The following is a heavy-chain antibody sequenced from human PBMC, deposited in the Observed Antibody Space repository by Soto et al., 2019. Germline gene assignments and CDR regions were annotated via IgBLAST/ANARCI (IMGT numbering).Heavy chain of an antibody. V-gene: IGHV3-33*06. Sequence: GGSLRLSCAASGFTFSSYGMHWVRQAPGKGLEWVAVIWYDGSNKYYADSVKGRFTISRDNSKNTLYLQMNSLRAEDTAVYYCANQLEMATNLQFDPWGQGTLVTVSS. CDR1: GFTFSSYG. CDR2: IWYDGSNK. D-gene: IGHD5-12*01. CDR3: ANQLEMATNLQFDP. J-gene: IGHJ5*02.